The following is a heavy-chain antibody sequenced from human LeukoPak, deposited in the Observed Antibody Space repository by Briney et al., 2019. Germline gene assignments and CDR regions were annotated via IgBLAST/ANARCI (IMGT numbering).Heavy chain of an antibody. Sequence: SETLSLTCTVSGGSISSYYSSWIRQPAGKGLEWIGRISTSGSTNYNPSLKSRVTMSVDTSKNQFSLKLSSVTASHTAVYYCARERPYGSGSYPKGSLRIDYWGQGTLVTVSS. CDR1: GGSISSYY. CDR2: ISTSGST. V-gene: IGHV4-4*07. J-gene: IGHJ4*02. CDR3: ARERPYGSGSYPKGSLRIDY. D-gene: IGHD3-10*01.